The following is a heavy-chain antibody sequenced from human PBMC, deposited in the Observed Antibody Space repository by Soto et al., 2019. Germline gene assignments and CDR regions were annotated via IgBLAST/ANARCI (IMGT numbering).Heavy chain of an antibody. V-gene: IGHV3-33*01. CDR3: ARDRGGDSSPDDAFDI. Sequence: QVQLVESGGGVVQPGRSLRLSCAASGFTFSSYGMHWVRQAPGKGLEWVAVIWYDGSNKYYADSVKGRFTISRDNSKNTVYLQMNSLRAEDTAVYYCARDRGGDSSPDDAFDIWGQGTMVTVSS. D-gene: IGHD6-13*01. CDR2: IWYDGSNK. J-gene: IGHJ3*02. CDR1: GFTFSSYG.